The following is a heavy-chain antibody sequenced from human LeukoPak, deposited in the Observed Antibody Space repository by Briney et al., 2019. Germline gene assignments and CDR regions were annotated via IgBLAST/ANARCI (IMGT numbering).Heavy chain of an antibody. CDR3: ARDQEGPQGGANSFAY. CDR2: ISTSSSYI. Sequence: GGSPRLSCAASGFTFSTYSMNWVRQAPGKGLEWVSSISTSSSYIYYADSVKGRFTISRDNAKNSLYLQMNSLRVEDTAVYYCARDQEGPQGGANSFAYWGQGTLVTVSS. D-gene: IGHD2-15*01. J-gene: IGHJ4*02. V-gene: IGHV3-21*01. CDR1: GFTFSTYS.